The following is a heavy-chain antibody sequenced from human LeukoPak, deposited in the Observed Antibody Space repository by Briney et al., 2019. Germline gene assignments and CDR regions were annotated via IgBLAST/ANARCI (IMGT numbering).Heavy chain of an antibody. V-gene: IGHV3-30-3*01. CDR2: ISYDGSNK. CDR3: ASRVVVTAQIDY. CDR1: GFTFSSYA. J-gene: IGHJ4*02. D-gene: IGHD2-21*02. Sequence: GGSLRLSCAASGFTFSSYAMHWVRQAPGKGLEWVAVISYDGSNKYYADSVKGRFTISRDNPKNTLYLQMNSLRAEDTAVYCCASRVVVTAQIDYWGQGTLVTVSS.